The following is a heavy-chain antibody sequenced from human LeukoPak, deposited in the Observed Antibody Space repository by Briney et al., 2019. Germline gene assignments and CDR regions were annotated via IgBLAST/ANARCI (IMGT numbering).Heavy chain of an antibody. V-gene: IGHV3-21*04. CDR2: ISSDTAYI. CDR3: ARDFEVGEGFASGAVTFDI. D-gene: IGHD3-10*01. Sequence: GGSLRLSCAASGFTFSSYTMNWVRQAPGKGLEWVSSISSDTAYIYYADSVKGRFTISRDNAKNSLYLQMNSLTVEDTAVYYCARDFEVGEGFASGAVTFDIWGQGTLVTVSS. CDR1: GFTFSSYT. J-gene: IGHJ3*02.